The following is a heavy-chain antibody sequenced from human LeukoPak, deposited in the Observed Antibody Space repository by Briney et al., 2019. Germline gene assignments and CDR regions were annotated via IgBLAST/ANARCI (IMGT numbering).Heavy chain of an antibody. CDR1: GGSISSYY. D-gene: IGHD5-18*01. Sequence: PSETLSLTCTVSGGSISSYYWSWIPQPPGKGLEWIGYIYYSGSTNYNPSLKSRVTISVDTSKNQFSLKLSSVTAADTAVYYCAISGYSYRTFDYWGQGTLVTVSS. V-gene: IGHV4-59*08. CDR3: AISGYSYRTFDY. CDR2: IYYSGST. J-gene: IGHJ4*02.